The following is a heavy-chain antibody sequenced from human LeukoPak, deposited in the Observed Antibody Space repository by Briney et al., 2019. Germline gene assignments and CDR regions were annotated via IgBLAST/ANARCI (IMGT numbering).Heavy chain of an antibody. J-gene: IGHJ4*02. CDR1: GGSINSGDYY. CDR2: IYYTGSA. CDR3: ARRGQDTSTVYYNYFNH. Sequence: SETLSLTCTVSGGSINSGDYYWTWIRQYPGKGLEWIGNIYYTGSAYYNPSLRSRVTISVDTSKNQFSLRLNSVTAADTAVYSGARRGQDTSTVYYNYFNHWGQGILVTVSS. D-gene: IGHD5-18*01. V-gene: IGHV4-30-4*01.